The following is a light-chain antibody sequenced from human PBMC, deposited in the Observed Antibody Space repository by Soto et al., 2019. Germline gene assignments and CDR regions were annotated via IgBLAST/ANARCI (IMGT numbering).Light chain of an antibody. V-gene: IGKV3-15*01. CDR2: GAS. J-gene: IGKJ5*01. CDR1: QNVDSN. Sequence: EIGITQSPATLSVSPGERATLSCRASQNVDSNYLAWYQQKPGQAPRLLIYGASTRATGIPARFSGSGSGTEFTLTISSLQSEDFAVYYCQQYNSWPPITLGQGTRLEIK. CDR3: QQYNSWPPIT.